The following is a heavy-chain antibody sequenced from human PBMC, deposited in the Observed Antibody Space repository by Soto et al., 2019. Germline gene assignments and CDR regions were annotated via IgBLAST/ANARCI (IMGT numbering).Heavy chain of an antibody. V-gene: IGHV3-74*01. J-gene: IGHJ4*02. CDR1: GFTFSSYW. CDR2: INSAGSST. CDR3: ARGASSGWTHSFDY. D-gene: IGHD6-19*01. Sequence: EVQLVESGGGLVEPGGSLRLSCAASGFTFSSYWMHWVRQAPGKGLVWVARINSAGSSTNYADSVKCRLTISRDNAKNTGYLQMNSLRDEDTALYYCARGASSGWTHSFDYWGQGSLVTVSS.